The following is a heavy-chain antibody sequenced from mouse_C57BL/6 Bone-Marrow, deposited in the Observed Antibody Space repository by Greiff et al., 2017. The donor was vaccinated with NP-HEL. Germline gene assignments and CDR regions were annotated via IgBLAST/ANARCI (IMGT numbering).Heavy chain of an antibody. Sequence: EVQLVESVAELVRPGASVKLSCTASGFNIKNTYMHWVKQRPEQGLEWIGRIDPANGNTKYAPKFQGKATITADTSSNTAYLQLSSLTSEDTAIYYCARGDYGSSLAMDYWGQGTSVTVSS. CDR1: GFNIKNTY. CDR3: ARGDYGSSLAMDY. CDR2: IDPANGNT. J-gene: IGHJ4*01. V-gene: IGHV14-3*01. D-gene: IGHD1-1*01.